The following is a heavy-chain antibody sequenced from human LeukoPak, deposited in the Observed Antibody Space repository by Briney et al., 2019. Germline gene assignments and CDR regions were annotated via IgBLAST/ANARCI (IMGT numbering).Heavy chain of an antibody. D-gene: IGHD3-22*01. V-gene: IGHV4-4*07. CDR1: GGSISSYY. Sequence: PSETLSLTCTVSGGSISSYYWSWIRQSAGKGLEWIGRIYASGSTNYNPTFKSRVTMSVDTSKNQFSLKLSSVTAADTAMYYCARVRNSGYPNCFDPWGQGTLVTVSS. CDR2: IYASGST. CDR3: ARVRNSGYPNCFDP. J-gene: IGHJ5*02.